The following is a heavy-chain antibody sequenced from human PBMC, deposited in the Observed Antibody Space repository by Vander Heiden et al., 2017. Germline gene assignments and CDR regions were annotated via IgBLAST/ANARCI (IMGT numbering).Heavy chain of an antibody. V-gene: IGHV3-33*01. D-gene: IGHD3-22*01. CDR3: ARDHQGVVIRFYYYYGMDV. CDR2: IWDDGSKK. CDR1: GFTFSSYG. Sequence: QVQLVESGGGVVQPGRSRRLPCAASGFTFSSYGLHWVRQARGKGLEWVAVIWDDGSKKYYADSVKGRFTISRDNSKNTLYLQMNSLRAEDTAVYYCARDHQGVVIRFYYYYGMDVWGQGTTVTVSS. J-gene: IGHJ6*02.